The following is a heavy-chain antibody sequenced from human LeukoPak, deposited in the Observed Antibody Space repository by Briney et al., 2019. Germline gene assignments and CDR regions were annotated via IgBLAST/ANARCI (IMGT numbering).Heavy chain of an antibody. Sequence: SETLSLTCTVSGGSISSSSYYWGWIRQPPGKGLEWIGSIYYSGNTYYSPSLKSRVTISVDTSKNQFSLKLSSVTAADTAVYYCASQDYGDYTLDYWGQGTLVTVSS. D-gene: IGHD4-17*01. CDR3: ASQDYGDYTLDY. J-gene: IGHJ4*02. CDR1: GGSISSSSYY. CDR2: IYYSGNT. V-gene: IGHV4-39*01.